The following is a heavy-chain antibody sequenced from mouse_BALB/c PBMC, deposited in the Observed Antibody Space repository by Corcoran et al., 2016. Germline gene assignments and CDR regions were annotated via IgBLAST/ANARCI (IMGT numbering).Heavy chain of an antibody. CDR1: GYTFTSYV. V-gene: IGHV1S136*01. CDR2: INPYNDGT. J-gene: IGHJ3*01. D-gene: IGHD1-1*01. Sequence: EVQLQQSGPELVKPGASVKMSCKASGYTFTSYVMHWVKQKPGQGLEWIGYINPYNDGTKYNEKFKGKATLASDKSSSTAYMELSSLTSEDSAVYYCAGYYGSSYVAWFAYWGQGTLVTVSA. CDR3: AGYYGSSYVAWFAY.